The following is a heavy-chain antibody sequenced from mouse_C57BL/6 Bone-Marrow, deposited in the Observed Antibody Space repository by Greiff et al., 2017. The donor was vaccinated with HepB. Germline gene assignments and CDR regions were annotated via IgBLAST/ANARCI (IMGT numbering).Heavy chain of an antibody. CDR3: ARLSMVTTYYYFDY. Sequence: EVKLMESGGGLVKPGGSLKLSCAASGFTFSSYAMSWVRQTPEKRLEWVATISDGGSYTYYPDNVKGRFTHSRDNAKNNLYLQMSHLKSEDTAMYYCARLSMVTTYYYFDYWGQGTTLTVSS. CDR2: ISDGGSYT. CDR1: GFTFSSYA. D-gene: IGHD2-1*01. V-gene: IGHV5-4*03. J-gene: IGHJ2*01.